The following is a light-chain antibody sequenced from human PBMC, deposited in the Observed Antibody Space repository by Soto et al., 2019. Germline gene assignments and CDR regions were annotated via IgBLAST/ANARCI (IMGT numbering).Light chain of an antibody. CDR1: QSISDW. CDR2: AAF. CDR3: QRSYSTPPT. J-gene: IGKJ1*01. Sequence: DIQITQSPSSLSASVGDRVTLTCRASQSISDWLAWGPQKPGEAPKRLIFAAFSLQSGVPSRVSGSRSVADFTLTISSLQPEEFATYYCQRSYSTPPTFGQGTKV. V-gene: IGKV1-39*01.